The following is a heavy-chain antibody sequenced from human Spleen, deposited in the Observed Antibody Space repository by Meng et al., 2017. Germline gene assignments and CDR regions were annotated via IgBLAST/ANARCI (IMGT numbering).Heavy chain of an antibody. D-gene: IGHD4-11*01. J-gene: IGHJ4*02. CDR1: GGSFSDYY. Sequence: LPESGPGLVKPSGTLSLACVVSGGSFSDYYWSWIRQPPGKGLEWIGEINHSGSTNYNPSLESRATISVDTSQNNLSLKLSSVTAADSAVYYCARGPTTMAHDFDYWGQGTLVTVSS. CDR2: INHSGST. V-gene: IGHV4-34*01. CDR3: ARGPTTMAHDFDY.